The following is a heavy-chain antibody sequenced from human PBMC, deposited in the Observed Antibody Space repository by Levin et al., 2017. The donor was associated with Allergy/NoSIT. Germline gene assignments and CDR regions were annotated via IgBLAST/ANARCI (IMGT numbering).Heavy chain of an antibody. V-gene: IGHV3-33*08. CDR2: IVHDGSRK. J-gene: IGHJ4*02. CDR3: ASYVLTATGPLKFDD. CDR1: GFTFSSYA. Sequence: GGSLRLSCVDSGFTFSSYAMHWVRQAPGKGLEWVAVIVHDGSRKFYADSVKGRFTISRDNSKNTLFLQMNSLRAEDTAVYYCASYVLTATGPLKFDDWGQGTLVTVSS. D-gene: IGHD3-10*02.